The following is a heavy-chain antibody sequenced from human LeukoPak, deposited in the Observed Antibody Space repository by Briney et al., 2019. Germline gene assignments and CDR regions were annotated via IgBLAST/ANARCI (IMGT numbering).Heavy chain of an antibody. CDR1: GGSISSYY. J-gene: IGHJ4*02. CDR3: ARRRGVGPQYYFDY. Sequence: SETLSLTCTVSGGSISSYYWSWIRQPPRKGLEWIGYIYYSGSTSYNPSLKSRVTISVETAKKQFSLKLSSVTAADTAVYYCARRRGVGPQYYFDYWGQGTLVTVSS. V-gene: IGHV4-59*08. D-gene: IGHD1-26*01. CDR2: IYYSGST.